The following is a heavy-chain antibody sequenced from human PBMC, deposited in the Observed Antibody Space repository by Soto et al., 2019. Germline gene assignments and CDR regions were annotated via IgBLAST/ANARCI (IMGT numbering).Heavy chain of an antibody. CDR3: ATRAGEPAD. Sequence: EVQLVESGGGLVQPGGSLRLSCAASGFSFNNYWMSWIRQAPGKGLEWVANINEDGNKQNYVDSVRGRFTISRDNAKTEVHLQMNSQIVEDTAVYYCATRAGEPADWGQGTLVTVSS. V-gene: IGHV3-7*01. D-gene: IGHD3-16*01. J-gene: IGHJ4*02. CDR1: GFSFNNYW. CDR2: INEDGNKQ.